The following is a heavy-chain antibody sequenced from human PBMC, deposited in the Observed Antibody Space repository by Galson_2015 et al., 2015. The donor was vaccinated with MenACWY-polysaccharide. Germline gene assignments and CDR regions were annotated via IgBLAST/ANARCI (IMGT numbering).Heavy chain of an antibody. CDR1: GFSVLRGSA. CDR3: AHGGYCGGDCYFGLYFEH. J-gene: IGHJ1*01. Sequence: PALVTPPQTLTLTCTLSGFSVLRGSAVGWVRQPPGQALQWLALIYWNDDKGYNPALKGRLTITKETSRTQVVLTLTNVDPADTATYYCAHGGYCGGDCYFGLYFEHWGQGSLVTVSS. CDR2: IYWNDDK. D-gene: IGHD2-21*02. V-gene: IGHV2-5*01.